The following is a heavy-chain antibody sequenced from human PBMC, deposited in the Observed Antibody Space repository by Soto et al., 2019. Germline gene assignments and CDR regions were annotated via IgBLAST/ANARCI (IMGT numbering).Heavy chain of an antibody. V-gene: IGHV4-39*01. CDR1: GGSISSSSYY. Sequence: SETLSLTCTVSGGSISSSSYYWGWIRQPPGKGLEWIGSIYYSGSTYYNPSLKSRVTISVDTSKNQFSLKLSSVTAADTAVYYCARERAVTAYYYYFYGMDVWGQGTTVTVSS. CDR3: ARERAVTAYYYYFYGMDV. D-gene: IGHD4-17*01. J-gene: IGHJ6*02. CDR2: IYYSGST.